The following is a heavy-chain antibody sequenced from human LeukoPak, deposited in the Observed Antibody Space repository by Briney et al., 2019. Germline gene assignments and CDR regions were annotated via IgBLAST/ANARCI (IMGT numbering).Heavy chain of an antibody. CDR2: IRYDGSNK. CDR1: GFTFSSYG. Sequence: PGGSLRLSCAASGFTFSSYGMHWVRQAPGKGLEWVAFIRYDGSNKYYADSVKGRFTISRDNSKNTLYLQMNSLRAEDTAVYYCAKVRWELLGGAFDIWGQGTMVTVSS. V-gene: IGHV3-30*02. D-gene: IGHD1-26*01. J-gene: IGHJ3*02. CDR3: AKVRWELLGGAFDI.